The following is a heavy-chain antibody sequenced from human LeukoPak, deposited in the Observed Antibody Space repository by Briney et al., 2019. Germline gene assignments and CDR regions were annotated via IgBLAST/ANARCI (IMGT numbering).Heavy chain of an antibody. Sequence: SETLPLTCAVYGGSFSGYYWSWIRQPPGKGLEWIGEINHSGSTNYNPSLKSRVTISVDTSKNQFSLKLSSVTAADTAVYYCARGAHIVVVVAASSRAPFFDPWGQGTLVTVSS. CDR1: GGSFSGYY. J-gene: IGHJ5*02. CDR2: INHSGST. V-gene: IGHV4-34*01. CDR3: ARGAHIVVVVAASSRAPFFDP. D-gene: IGHD2-15*01.